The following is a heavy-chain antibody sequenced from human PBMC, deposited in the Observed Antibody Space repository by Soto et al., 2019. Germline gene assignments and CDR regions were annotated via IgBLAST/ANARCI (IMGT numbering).Heavy chain of an antibody. V-gene: IGHV4-34*01. Sequence: SETLSLTCAVYGGSFSGYYWSWIRQPPGKGLEWIGEINHSGSTNYNPSLKSRVTISVDTSKNQFSLKLSSVTAADTAVYYCARVAVAVLYYFDYWGQGTLVT. CDR3: ARVAVAVLYYFDY. CDR2: INHSGST. J-gene: IGHJ4*02. D-gene: IGHD6-19*01. CDR1: GGSFSGYY.